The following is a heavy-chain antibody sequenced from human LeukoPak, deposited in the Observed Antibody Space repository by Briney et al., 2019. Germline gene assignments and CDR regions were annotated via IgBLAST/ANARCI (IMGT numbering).Heavy chain of an antibody. D-gene: IGHD6-13*01. CDR2: IYYSGST. J-gene: IGHJ4*02. V-gene: IGHV4-59*01. CDR1: GGSISSYY. CDR3: ARDASGSSWFGVFDY. Sequence: SETLSLTRTVSGGSISSYYWSWIRQPPGKGLEWIGYIYYSGSTNYNPSLKSRVTISVDTSKNQFSLKLSSVTAADTAVYYCARDASGSSWFGVFDYWGQGTLVAVSS.